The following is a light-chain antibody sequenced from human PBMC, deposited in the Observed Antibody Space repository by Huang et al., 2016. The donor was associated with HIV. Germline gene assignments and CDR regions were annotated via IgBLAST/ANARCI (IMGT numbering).Light chain of an antibody. V-gene: IGKV1-33*01. Sequence: DIQMTQSPSSLSASVGDRVTITCQASQDISNYLSWYQQKPGKAPKLLSYDAFNLETGVPPSFSGSGSGTHFTFIISSLQPEDIATYYCQQYDDLPFTFGQGTRLDIK. CDR3: QQYDDLPFT. CDR2: DAF. CDR1: QDISNY. J-gene: IGKJ5*01.